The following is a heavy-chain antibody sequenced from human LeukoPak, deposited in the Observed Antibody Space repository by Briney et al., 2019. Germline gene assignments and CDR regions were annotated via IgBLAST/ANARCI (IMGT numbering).Heavy chain of an antibody. CDR2: IGNTGRTI. D-gene: IGHD1-14*01. CDR3: VRGDRYFFDY. CDR1: GFRFSSYE. Sequence: TGGSLRLSCAASGFRFSSYEMNWVRQAPGRGLEWVSYIGNTGRTIYYVDSVKGRFTVSRDNAKNSLYLQMNSLRAEDTAIYYCVRGDRYFFDYWGQGTLVTV. J-gene: IGHJ4*02. V-gene: IGHV3-48*03.